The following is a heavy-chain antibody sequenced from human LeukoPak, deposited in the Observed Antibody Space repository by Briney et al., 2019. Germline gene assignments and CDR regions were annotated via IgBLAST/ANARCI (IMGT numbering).Heavy chain of an antibody. Sequence: GGSLRLSCVASGFTIATYGMSWVRQAPGKGLEWVSVVGESVHTTHYADSVKGRFFISRDDSKNTVHLEMNSLRAEDTAVYYCAKDSFIVVRGVGSDDGFAVWGQGTMVTVSS. J-gene: IGHJ3*01. CDR1: GFTIATYG. CDR2: VGESVHTT. D-gene: IGHD3-10*01. V-gene: IGHV3-23*01. CDR3: AKDSFIVVRGVGSDDGFAV.